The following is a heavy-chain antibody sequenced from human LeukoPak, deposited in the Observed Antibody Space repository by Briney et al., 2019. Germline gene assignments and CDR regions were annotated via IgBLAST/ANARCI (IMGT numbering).Heavy chain of an antibody. CDR3: AKLHCSSTSCYIDY. V-gene: IGHV3-21*04. Sequence: GGSLRLSCAASGFTFSSYSMNWVRQAPGKGLEWVSSISSSSSYIYYADSVKGRFTISRDNSENTLYLQMNSLRAEDTAVYYCAKLHCSSTSCYIDYWGQGTLVTVSS. CDR1: GFTFSSYS. CDR2: ISSSSSYI. D-gene: IGHD2-2*02. J-gene: IGHJ4*02.